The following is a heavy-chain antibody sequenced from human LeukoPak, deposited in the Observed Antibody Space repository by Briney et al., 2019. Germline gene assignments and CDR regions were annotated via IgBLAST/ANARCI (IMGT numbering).Heavy chain of an antibody. J-gene: IGHJ3*02. CDR2: ISSGGSTI. CDR3: ARCFRGDAFDI. Sequence: GGSLRLSCAASGFTFSDYYMSWIRQAPGKGLEWVSYISSGGSTIYYADSVKGRFTISRDNAKNSLYLQMNSLRAEDTVVYYCARCFRGDAFDIWGQGTMVTVSS. CDR1: GFTFSDYY. V-gene: IGHV3-11*01. D-gene: IGHD3-10*01.